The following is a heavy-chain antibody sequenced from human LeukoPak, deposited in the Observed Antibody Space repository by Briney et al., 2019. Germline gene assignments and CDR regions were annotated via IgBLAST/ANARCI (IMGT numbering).Heavy chain of an antibody. Sequence: SETLSLTCTGSGGSLSSGSSYWSWIRQHPGKGLEGIGYIFYTGSTYYNPSLNSRINISVVTSKNQFSLQLSSVTAADTAVYYCARVGIISEPTATFYFDYWGQGTLVTVSS. CDR3: ARVGIISEPTATFYFDY. D-gene: IGHD1-1*01. J-gene: IGHJ4*02. CDR1: GGSLSSGSSY. CDR2: IFYTGST. V-gene: IGHV4-31*03.